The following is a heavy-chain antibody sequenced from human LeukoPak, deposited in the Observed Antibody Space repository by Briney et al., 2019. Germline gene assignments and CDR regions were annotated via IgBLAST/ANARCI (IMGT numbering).Heavy chain of an antibody. CDR3: ARDGFVGAADY. D-gene: IGHD6-13*01. CDR2: IKQDGSER. J-gene: IGHJ4*02. CDR1: EFIFSGYL. Sequence: QAGGSLRLSCAASEFIFSGYLMNWVREAPGKGLEWVANIKQDGSERQYVDSVRSRFTISRDNAKNSRYLQMNSLRVEDTAVYYCARDGFVGAADYWGQGTLVTVSS. V-gene: IGHV3-7*01.